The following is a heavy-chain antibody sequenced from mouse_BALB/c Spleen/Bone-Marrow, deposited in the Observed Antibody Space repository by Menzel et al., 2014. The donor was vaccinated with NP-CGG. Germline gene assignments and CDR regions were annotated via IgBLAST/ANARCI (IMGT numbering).Heavy chain of an antibody. CDR3: TRSYGSSYEYYFDY. CDR1: GYTFTSYW. D-gene: IGHD1-1*01. Sequence: QVQLKESGAELVRPGASVKLSCKASGYTFTSYWINWVKQRPGQGLEWIGNIYPSDSYTNYNQKFKDKATLTVDKSSSTAYMQLSSPTSEDSAVYYCTRSYGSSYEYYFDYWGQGTTLTVS. J-gene: IGHJ2*01. V-gene: IGHV1-69*02. CDR2: IYPSDSYT.